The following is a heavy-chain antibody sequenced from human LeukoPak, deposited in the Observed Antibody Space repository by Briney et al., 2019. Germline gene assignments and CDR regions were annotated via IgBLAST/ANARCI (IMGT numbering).Heavy chain of an antibody. CDR1: GASISDYY. V-gene: IGHV4-4*09. CDR2: IYSVGSP. J-gene: IGHJ3*01. D-gene: IGHD1-14*01. CDR3: ARRFRTGRNLHHDAF. Sequence: SETLSLTCTVSGASISDYYWGWIRQPPGKGLEWIGHIYSVGSPTCSPSLMSRVSISVDTSKNQFSLELSSVTAADTAVYYCARRFRTGRNLHHDAFWGQGTVVTVSS.